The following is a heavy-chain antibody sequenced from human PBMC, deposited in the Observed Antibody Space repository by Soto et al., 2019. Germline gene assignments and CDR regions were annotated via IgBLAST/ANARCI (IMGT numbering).Heavy chain of an antibody. V-gene: IGHV3-23*01. CDR3: AKVRKGSSWYRSFDY. Sequence: GGSLILSCAASGFTFGSYSMNWVRQAPGKGLEWVSSISGSSGYTYYADSVKGRFTISRDNSKNTLYLQMNSLRAEDTAVYYCAKVRKGSSWYRSFDYWGQGTLVTVSS. D-gene: IGHD6-13*01. CDR1: GFTFGSYS. J-gene: IGHJ4*02. CDR2: ISGSSGYT.